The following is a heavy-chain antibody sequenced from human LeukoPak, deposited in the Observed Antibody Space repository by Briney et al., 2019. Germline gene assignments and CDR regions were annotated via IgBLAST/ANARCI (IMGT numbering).Heavy chain of an antibody. CDR3: ARLYCTGDGCYNH. CDR2: VSSDGTT. Sequence: NASETLSLTCSVSGDSVTSYYWSWIRQPPGKGLEWIGYVSSDGTTNYTPSLRSRGIMSVDTAKNHISLSLTSLTAADTAIYYCARLYCTGDGCYNHWGQGTLVTVSS. D-gene: IGHD2-8*02. CDR1: GDSVTSYY. V-gene: IGHV4-59*08. J-gene: IGHJ4*02.